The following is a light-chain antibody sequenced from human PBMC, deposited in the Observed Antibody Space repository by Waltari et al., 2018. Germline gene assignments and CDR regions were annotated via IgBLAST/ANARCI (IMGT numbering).Light chain of an antibody. CDR2: GAS. Sequence: EIVLTQSPGTLSLSPGERATLSYRASQSVSSSHLAWYQQRPGQAPRLFIYGASSRATGIPDRFSGSGSGTDFTLTISRLEPEDFAVYYCQQYTNWWTFGQGTKVEMK. CDR1: QSVSSSH. V-gene: IGKV3-20*01. CDR3: QQYTNWWT. J-gene: IGKJ1*01.